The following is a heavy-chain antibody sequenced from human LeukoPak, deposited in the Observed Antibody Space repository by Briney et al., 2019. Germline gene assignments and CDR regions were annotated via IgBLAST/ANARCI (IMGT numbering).Heavy chain of an antibody. CDR3: ARGLGGYFDY. CDR2: IYYSGST. Sequence: SETLSLTCTVSGGSISDYYWSWIRQPPGKGLEWIGYIYYSGSTNYNPSLKSRVTISVDTSKNQFSLKLSSVTAADTAVYYCARGLGGYFDYWGQGTLVTVSS. V-gene: IGHV4-59*08. CDR1: GGSISDYY. D-gene: IGHD3-16*01. J-gene: IGHJ4*02.